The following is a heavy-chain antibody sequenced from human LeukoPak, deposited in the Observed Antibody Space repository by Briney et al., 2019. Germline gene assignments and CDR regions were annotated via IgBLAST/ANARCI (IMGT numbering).Heavy chain of an antibody. Sequence: VGSLRLSCVASGFTFSSYSMNWVRQAPGKGLEWVSSISSSSSYVYYADSVKGRFTISRDNAKNSLYLQMNSLRAEDTAVYYCARDRPSDFWSGYYYYWGQGTLVTVSS. D-gene: IGHD3-3*01. V-gene: IGHV3-21*01. CDR1: GFTFSSYS. CDR3: ARDRPSDFWSGYYYY. CDR2: ISSSSSYV. J-gene: IGHJ4*02.